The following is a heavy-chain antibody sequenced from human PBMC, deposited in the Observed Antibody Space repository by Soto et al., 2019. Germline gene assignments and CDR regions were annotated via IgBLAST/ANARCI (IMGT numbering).Heavy chain of an antibody. V-gene: IGHV4-31*03. D-gene: IGHD3-10*01. Sequence: SETLSLTCTVSGGSISSGGYYWSWIRQHPGKGLEWSGYIYYSGSTYYNPSLKSRVTISVDTSKNQFSLKLSSVTAADTAVYYCARDRFGELSDFYYYYGMDVWGQGTTVTVSS. CDR2: IYYSGST. J-gene: IGHJ6*02. CDR3: ARDRFGELSDFYYYYGMDV. CDR1: GGSISSGGYY.